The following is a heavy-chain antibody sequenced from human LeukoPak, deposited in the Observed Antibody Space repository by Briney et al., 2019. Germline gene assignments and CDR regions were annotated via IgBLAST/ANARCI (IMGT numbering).Heavy chain of an antibody. CDR1: GFTFSGHA. CDR3: ARGGLLWFGELSGY. CDR2: ISSNGGST. J-gene: IGHJ4*02. D-gene: IGHD3-10*01. Sequence: GGSLRLSCAASGFTFSGHAMHWVRQAPGKGLEYVSVISSNGGSTYYANSVKGRFTISRDNSKNTLYLQMGSLRAEDMAVYYCARGGLLWFGELSGYWGQGTLVTVSS. V-gene: IGHV3-64*01.